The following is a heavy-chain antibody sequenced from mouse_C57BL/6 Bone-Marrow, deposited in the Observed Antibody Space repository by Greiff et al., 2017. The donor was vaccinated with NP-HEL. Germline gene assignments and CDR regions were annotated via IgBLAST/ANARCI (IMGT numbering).Heavy chain of an antibody. V-gene: IGHV1-64*01. CDR3: AVSNSYYFDY. D-gene: IGHD4-1*01. J-gene: IGHJ2*01. CDR2: IHPNSGST. CDR1: GYTFTSYW. Sequence: QVQLQQSGAELVKPGASVKLSCKASGYTFTSYWMHWVKQRPGQGLEWIGMIHPNSGSTNYNEKFKSKATLTVDKSSSTAYMQLSSLTSEDSAVYYCAVSNSYYFDYWGQGTTLTVSS.